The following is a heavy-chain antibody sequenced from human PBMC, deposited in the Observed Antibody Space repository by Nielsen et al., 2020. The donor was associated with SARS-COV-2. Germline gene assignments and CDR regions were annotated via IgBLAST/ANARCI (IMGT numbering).Heavy chain of an antibody. CDR3: ARARGYSYGSDAFDI. V-gene: IGHV1-3*01. D-gene: IGHD5-18*01. CDR1: GYTFTSYA. CDR2: INAGNGNT. Sequence: ASVKVSCKASGYTFTSYAMHWVRQAPGQRLEWMGWINAGNGNTKYSQKFQGRVTMTRNTSISTAYMELSSLRSEDTAVYYCARARGYSYGSDAFDIWGQGTMVTVSS. J-gene: IGHJ3*02.